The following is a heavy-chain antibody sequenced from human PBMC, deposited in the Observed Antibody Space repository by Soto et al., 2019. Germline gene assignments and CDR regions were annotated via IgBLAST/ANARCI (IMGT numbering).Heavy chain of an antibody. CDR3: ATLGYSYGRVVDY. CDR1: GFTFSSYG. V-gene: IGHV3-30*03. D-gene: IGHD5-18*01. CDR2: ISYDGSSK. J-gene: IGHJ4*02. Sequence: QVQLVESGGGVVQPGRSLRLSCAASGFTFSSYGMHWVRQAPGKGLEWVAVISYDGSSKYYADSVKGRFTISRDNSKNTLYLQMNSLRAEDTAVYYCATLGYSYGRVVDYWGQGTLVTVSS.